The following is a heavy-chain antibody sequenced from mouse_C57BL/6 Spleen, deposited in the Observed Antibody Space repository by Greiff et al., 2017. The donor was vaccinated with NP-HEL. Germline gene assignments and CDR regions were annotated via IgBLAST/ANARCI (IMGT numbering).Heavy chain of an antibody. D-gene: IGHD2-3*01. V-gene: IGHV1-82*01. CDR2: IYPGDGDT. J-gene: IGHJ4*01. Sequence: QVQLQQSGPELVKPGASVKISCKASGYAFSSSWLNWVKQRPGQGLEWLGRIYPGDGDTNYNGKFKGKATLTADKSSSTAYMQLSSLTSEDSAVYFCAGDGYSLYAMDYWGQGTSVTVSS. CDR1: GYAFSSSW. CDR3: AGDGYSLYAMDY.